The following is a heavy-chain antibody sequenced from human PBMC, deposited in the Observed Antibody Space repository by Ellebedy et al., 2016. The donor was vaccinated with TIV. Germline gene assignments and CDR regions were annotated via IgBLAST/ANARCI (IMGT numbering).Heavy chain of an antibody. CDR2: VSNRGKT. D-gene: IGHD1-14*01. V-gene: IGHV4-59*12. CDR3: ARAVFGTKFDF. J-gene: IGHJ4*02. CDR1: GDSINSSS. Sequence: MPSETLSLTCTVSGDSINSSSWSWIRQPPGKGLEWVGCVSNRGKTSYNPSLNSRVTISLDTSRNQFSLKLSSVTAADPAVYYCARAVFGTKFDFWGQGTLVTVSS.